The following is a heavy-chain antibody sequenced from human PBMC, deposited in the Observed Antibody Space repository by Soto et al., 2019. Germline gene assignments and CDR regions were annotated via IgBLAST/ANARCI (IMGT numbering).Heavy chain of an antibody. Sequence: PGGSLRLPSSASGITFNSYFIHRVRQTPVKGLEWVAVESHYKNIKFYAETVKGRFTISRDKSKKTVYMQMNSLRADDTAVYYCARDKYCSSTSCYDWGQGTLVTVSS. J-gene: IGHJ4*02. CDR1: GITFNSYF. CDR3: ARDKYCSSTSCYD. CDR2: ESHYKNIK. V-gene: IGHV3-30*03. D-gene: IGHD2-2*01.